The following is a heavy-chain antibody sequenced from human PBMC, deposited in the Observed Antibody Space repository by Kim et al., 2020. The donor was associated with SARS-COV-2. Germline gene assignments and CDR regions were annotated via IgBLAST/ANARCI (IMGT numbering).Heavy chain of an antibody. J-gene: IGHJ4*02. CDR1: GGSISSSSYY. CDR3: ARHGKQYYFDY. D-gene: IGHD4-4*01. V-gene: IGHV4-39*01. Sequence: SETLSLTCTVSGGSISSSSYYWGWIRQPPGKGLEWIGSIYYSGSTYYNPSLKSRVTISVDTSKNQFSLKLSSVTAADTAVYYCARHGKQYYFDYWGQGTLVTVSS. CDR2: IYYSGST.